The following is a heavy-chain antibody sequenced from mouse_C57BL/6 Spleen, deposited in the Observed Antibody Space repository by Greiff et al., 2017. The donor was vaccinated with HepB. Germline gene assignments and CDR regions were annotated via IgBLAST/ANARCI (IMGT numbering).Heavy chain of an antibody. CDR1: GFTFSSYA. CDR3: ARERGMVTFDY. CDR2: ISDGGSYT. D-gene: IGHD2-2*01. V-gene: IGHV5-4*01. J-gene: IGHJ2*01. Sequence: EVQVVESGGGLVKPGGSLKLSCAASGFTFSSYAMSWVRQTPEKRLEWVATISDGGSYTYYPDNVKGRFTISRDNAKNNLYLQMSHLKSEDTAMYYCARERGMVTFDYWGQGTTLTVSS.